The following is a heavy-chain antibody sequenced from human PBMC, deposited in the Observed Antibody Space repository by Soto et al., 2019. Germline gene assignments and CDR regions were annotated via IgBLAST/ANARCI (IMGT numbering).Heavy chain of an antibody. J-gene: IGHJ6*02. CDR1: GFTFSSYW. V-gene: IGHV3-7*05. Sequence: GALRLSCAASGFTFSSYWMSWVRQAPGKGLEWVANIKQDGSEKYYVDSVKGRFTISRDNAKNSLYLQMNSLRAEDTAVYYCARGPQKVYFYYYGMDVWGQGTTVTVSS. CDR2: IKQDGSEK. CDR3: ARGPQKVYFYYYGMDV.